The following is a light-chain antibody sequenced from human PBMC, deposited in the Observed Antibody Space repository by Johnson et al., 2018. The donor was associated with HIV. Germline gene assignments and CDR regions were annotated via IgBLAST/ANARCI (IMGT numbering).Light chain of an antibody. J-gene: IGLJ1*01. CDR2: ENN. CDR3: GTWDNSLNVYV. V-gene: IGLV1-51*02. CDR1: SSNIGNNY. Sequence: QPVLTQPPSVSAAPGQKVTISCSGSSSNIGNNYVSWYQQFPGTAPKLLIYENNKRPSGIPDRFSGSKSGASAPLAITGLQPGDEADYYCGTWDNSLNVYVFGTGTKVTVL.